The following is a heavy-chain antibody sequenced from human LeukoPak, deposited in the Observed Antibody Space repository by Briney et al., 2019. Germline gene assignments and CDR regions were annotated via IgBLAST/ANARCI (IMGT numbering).Heavy chain of an antibody. CDR2: IYSGGST. D-gene: IGHD3-10*01. CDR3: ARDAGTGDYYYYGMDV. CDR1: GFTVSSNY. V-gene: IGHV3-53*01. J-gene: IGHJ6*02. Sequence: GGSLRLSCAASGFTVSSNYMSWVRQAPGKGLEWVSVIYSGGSTYYADSVKGRFTISRDNSKNTLYLQMNSLRAEDTAVYYCARDAGTGDYYYYGMDVWGQGTTVTVSS.